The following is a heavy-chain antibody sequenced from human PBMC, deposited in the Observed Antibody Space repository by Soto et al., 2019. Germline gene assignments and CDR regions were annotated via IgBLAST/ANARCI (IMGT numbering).Heavy chain of an antibody. CDR2: IYPSDSDV. CDR1: GYSFALYW. CDR3: ARIIADWYFDL. Sequence: PGESLKISCKGSGYSFALYWIGWVRQMPGKDLEWMGIIYPSDSDVRYSPSFQGQVTMSADKSISTVYLQWNSLKASDTAMYYCARIIADWYFDLWGRATLVTVS. J-gene: IGHJ2*01. V-gene: IGHV5-51*01. D-gene: IGHD3-16*02.